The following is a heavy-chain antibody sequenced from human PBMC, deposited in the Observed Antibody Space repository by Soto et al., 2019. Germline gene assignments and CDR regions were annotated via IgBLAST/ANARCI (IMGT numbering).Heavy chain of an antibody. CDR1: GYTFTSYA. Sequence: ASVKVSCKASGYTFTSYAMHWVRQAPGQRLEWMGWINAGNGNTKYSQKFQGRVTMTRDTSTSTAYMELSSLRSDDTAVYYCARAAGQQLERKFDYWGQGTLVTVSS. CDR2: INAGNGNT. V-gene: IGHV1-3*01. J-gene: IGHJ4*02. CDR3: ARAAGQQLERKFDY. D-gene: IGHD6-13*01.